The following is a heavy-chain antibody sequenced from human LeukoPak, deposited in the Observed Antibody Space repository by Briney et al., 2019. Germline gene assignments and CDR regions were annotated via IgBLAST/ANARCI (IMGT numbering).Heavy chain of an antibody. Sequence: ASVKVSCKVSGDTLTELSTHWVRQAPGKGLEWMGGFDPEHGEMIYAQKLQGRVTMTEDRSTDTAYMELSSLRSEDTAVYYCATGGPWDLLKYWRQETLVTVSS. J-gene: IGHJ4*02. CDR2: FDPEHGEM. D-gene: IGHD3-9*01. CDR1: GDTLTELS. CDR3: ATGGPWDLLKY. V-gene: IGHV1-24*01.